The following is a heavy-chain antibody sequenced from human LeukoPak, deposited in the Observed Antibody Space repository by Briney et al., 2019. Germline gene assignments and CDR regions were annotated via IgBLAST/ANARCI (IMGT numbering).Heavy chain of an antibody. CDR2: IYYSGST. CDR1: GGSISSSNYY. CDR3: ARQTSTVTMYYFDY. Sequence: SETLSLTCTVSGGSISSSNYYWGWIRQPPGKGLEWIGSIYYSGSTYYNPSLKSRVTISVYTSKNQFSLKLSSVTAADTAVYYCARQTSTVTMYYFDYWGQGTLVTVSS. V-gene: IGHV4-39*01. J-gene: IGHJ4*02. D-gene: IGHD4-17*01.